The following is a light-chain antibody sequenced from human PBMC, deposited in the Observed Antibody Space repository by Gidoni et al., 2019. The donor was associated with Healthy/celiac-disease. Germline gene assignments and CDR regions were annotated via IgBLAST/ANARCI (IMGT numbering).Light chain of an antibody. CDR2: EVS. Sequence: QSALTQPASVSGSPGQSITISFTGTSSDVGGYNYVSWYQQHPGKAPKLMIYEVSNRPSGVPDRFSGSKSGNTASLTISGLQAEDEADYYCSSYTSSSTPGVFGGGTKLTVL. CDR3: SSYTSSSTPGV. V-gene: IGLV2-14*01. CDR1: SSDVGGYNY. J-gene: IGLJ3*02.